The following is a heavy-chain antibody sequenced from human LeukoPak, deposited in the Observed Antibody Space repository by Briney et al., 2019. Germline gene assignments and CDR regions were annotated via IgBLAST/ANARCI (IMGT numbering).Heavy chain of an antibody. CDR1: GFTFSNYW. J-gene: IGHJ4*02. Sequence: GGSLRLSCEASGFTFSNYWMHWVRQPPGKGLMWVSQISTDGSQTFYADSVKGRFTISRDNAQNTLFLQMDSLRPEDTAVYYCVRSLRSADFWGQGALVTVSS. V-gene: IGHV3-74*01. CDR2: ISTDGSQT. CDR3: VRSLRSADF.